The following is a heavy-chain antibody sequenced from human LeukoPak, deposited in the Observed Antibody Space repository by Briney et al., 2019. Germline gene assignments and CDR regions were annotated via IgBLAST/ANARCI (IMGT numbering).Heavy chain of an antibody. CDR2: ISSSGSTI. V-gene: IGHV3-11*01. CDR1: GFTFSDYY. CDR3: ARDWFDGDYDRFDY. Sequence: GGSLRLSCAASGFTFSDYYMRWIRQAPGKGLEWVSYISSSGSTIYYADSVKGRFTISRDNAKNSLYLQMNSLRVEDTAVYYCARDWFDGDYDRFDYWGQGTLVTVSS. J-gene: IGHJ4*02. D-gene: IGHD4-17*01.